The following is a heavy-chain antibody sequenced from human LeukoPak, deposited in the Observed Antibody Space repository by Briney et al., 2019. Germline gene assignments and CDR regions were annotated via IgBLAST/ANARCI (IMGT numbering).Heavy chain of an antibody. J-gene: IGHJ5*02. V-gene: IGHV3-23*01. CDR3: ARGYSHSSGGWLDP. D-gene: IGHD5-12*01. CDR2: LTDSGDAT. CDR1: GFTFSHYA. Sequence: GGSLRLSCAVSGFTFSHYAMSWVRQAPGTGLEWVGSLTDSGDATYYADSVKGRLTISRDNSNSTLYLHISGLRDEDTAVYYCARGYSHSSGGWLDPWGQGTLVTASS.